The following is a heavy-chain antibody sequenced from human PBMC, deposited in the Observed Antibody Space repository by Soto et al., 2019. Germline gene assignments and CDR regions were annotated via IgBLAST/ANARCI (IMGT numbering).Heavy chain of an antibody. CDR2: KCYSSKWYN. V-gene: IGHV6-1*01. CDR1: GDIVSRYTAS. D-gene: IGHD6-19*01. J-gene: IGHJ6*02. Sequence: THSLSITQAISGDIVSRYTASWYRFSQSTSRGLEWVGRKCYSSKWYNDYAVSVTNRITTIPDKSNNRIALLLNSGTPEDEAVNYCARDVAVAKGSPSSPYDYYYGMDVWGQGTTVTVSS. CDR3: ARDVAVAKGSPSSPYDYYYGMDV.